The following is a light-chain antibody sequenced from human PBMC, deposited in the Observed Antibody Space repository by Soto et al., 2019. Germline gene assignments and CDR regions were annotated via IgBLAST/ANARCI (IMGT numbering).Light chain of an antibody. CDR3: QSYDSSLSGSKVV. CDR1: SSNIGAGYD. CDR2: GNS. J-gene: IGLJ2*01. Sequence: QSVLTQPPSVSGAPGQRVTISCTGSSSNIGAGYDVHWYQQLPGTAPKLLIYGNSNRPSGGPDRCSGSKSGTSASLAITGLQAEDEADYYCQSYDSSLSGSKVVFGGGTKLTVL. V-gene: IGLV1-40*01.